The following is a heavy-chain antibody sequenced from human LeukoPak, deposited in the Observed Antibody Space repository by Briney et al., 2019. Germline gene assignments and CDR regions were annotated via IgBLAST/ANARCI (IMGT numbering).Heavy chain of an antibody. J-gene: IGHJ4*02. CDR1: GFTFSSYE. CDR2: ISSSGSTI. V-gene: IGHV3-48*03. CDR3: ASLSGSYFDY. Sequence: GGSLRLSCAASGFTFSSYEMNWVRQAPGKGLEWVSYISSSGSTIYYADSVKGRFTISRDSAKNSLYLQMNSLRAEDTAVYYCASLSGSYFDYWGQGTLVTVSS. D-gene: IGHD1-26*01.